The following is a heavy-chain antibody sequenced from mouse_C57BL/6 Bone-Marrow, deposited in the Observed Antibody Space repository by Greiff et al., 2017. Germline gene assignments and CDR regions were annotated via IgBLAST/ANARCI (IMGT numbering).Heavy chain of an antibody. J-gene: IGHJ2*01. CDR2: IHPNSGST. CDR3: TRVGYSNFYFDY. Sequence: QVQLQQPGAELVKPGASVTLSCKASGYTFTSYWMHCVKQRPGPGLEWIGMIHPNSGSTNYNENFKSKATLTVDKSSSTAYMQLSSLTSKDSAVYYCTRVGYSNFYFDYWGQGTILTVSS. D-gene: IGHD2-5*01. CDR1: GYTFTSYW. V-gene: IGHV1-64*01.